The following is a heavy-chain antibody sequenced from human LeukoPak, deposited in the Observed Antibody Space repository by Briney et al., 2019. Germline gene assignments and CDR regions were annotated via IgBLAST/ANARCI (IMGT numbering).Heavy chain of an antibody. V-gene: IGHV4-39*01. Sequence: SETLSLTCTVSGGSISSSSYYWGWIRQPPGKGLEWIGSIYYSGSTYYNPSLKSRVTISVDTSKNQFSLKLSSVTAADTAVYYCARQRRGGYYGSGSYYDYWGQGTLVTVSS. CDR3: ARQRRGGYYGSGSYYDY. CDR1: GGSISSSSYY. CDR2: IYYSGST. D-gene: IGHD3-10*01. J-gene: IGHJ4*02.